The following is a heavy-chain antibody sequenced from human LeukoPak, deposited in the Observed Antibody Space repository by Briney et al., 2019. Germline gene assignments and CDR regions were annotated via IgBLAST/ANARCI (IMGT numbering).Heavy chain of an antibody. J-gene: IGHJ5*02. Sequence: SVKVSCKASGGTFSSYAISWVRQAPGQGLEWMGRIIPIFGTANYAQKFQGRVTITADKSTSTAYMELSSLRSEDTAVYYCARVVYCSSTSCYNWFDPWGQGALVTVSS. CDR1: GGTFSSYA. V-gene: IGHV1-69*06. CDR3: ARVVYCSSTSCYNWFDP. D-gene: IGHD2-2*01. CDR2: IIPIFGTA.